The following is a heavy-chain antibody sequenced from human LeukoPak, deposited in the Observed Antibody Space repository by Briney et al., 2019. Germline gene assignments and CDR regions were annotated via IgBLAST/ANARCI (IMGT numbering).Heavy chain of an antibody. V-gene: IGHV1-18*01. CDR2: ISAYNGNT. CDR3: ARCIVGATPHAFDI. Sequence: GASVKVSCKASGYTFTSYGISWVRQAPGQGLEWMGRISAYNGNTNYAQKLQGRVTMTTDTSTSTAYMELRSLRSDDTAVYYCARCIVGATPHAFDIWGQGTMVTVSS. D-gene: IGHD1-26*01. J-gene: IGHJ3*02. CDR1: GYTFTSYG.